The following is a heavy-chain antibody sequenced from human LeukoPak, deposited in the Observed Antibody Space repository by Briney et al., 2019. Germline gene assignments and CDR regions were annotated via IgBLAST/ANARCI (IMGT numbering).Heavy chain of an antibody. D-gene: IGHD4-17*01. V-gene: IGHV5-10-1*01. Sequence: GESLKISCKGSGYSFTSYWISWVRQMPGKGLEWMGRIDPSDSYTNYSPSFQGHVTISADKSISTAYLQWSSLEASDTAMYYCARHTTVTAYYYYGMDVWGKGTTVTVSS. CDR3: ARHTTVTAYYYYGMDV. CDR2: IDPSDSYT. CDR1: GYSFTSYW. J-gene: IGHJ6*04.